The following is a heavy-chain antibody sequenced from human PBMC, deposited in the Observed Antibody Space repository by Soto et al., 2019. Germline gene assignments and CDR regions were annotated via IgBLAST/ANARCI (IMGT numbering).Heavy chain of an antibody. CDR2: FDPEDGET. J-gene: IGHJ6*02. Sequence: ASVKVSCKASGYTLTELSMHWVRQAPGKGLEWMGGFDPEDGETIYAQKFQGRVTMTEDTSTDTAYMELSSLRSEDTAVYYCATGQARYYYYYYGMDVWGQGTTVTVSS. CDR3: ATGQARYYYYYYGMDV. CDR1: GYTLTELS. V-gene: IGHV1-24*01.